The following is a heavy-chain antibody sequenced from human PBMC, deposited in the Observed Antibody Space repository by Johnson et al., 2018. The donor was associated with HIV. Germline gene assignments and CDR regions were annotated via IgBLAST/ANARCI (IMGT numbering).Heavy chain of an antibody. V-gene: IGHV3-13*01. CDR2: IGTAGDT. J-gene: IGHJ3*02. D-gene: IGHD2-2*01. CDR1: GFTFSSYD. Sequence: VQLVESGGGLVQPGGSLRLSCAASGFTFSSYDMHWVRQATGKGLEWVSAIGTAGDTYYPGSVKGRFTISRENAKNSLYLQMNSLRAVDTAVYYCAKEGYCSSTSCYENAFDIWGQGTMVTVSS. CDR3: AKEGYCSSTSCYENAFDI.